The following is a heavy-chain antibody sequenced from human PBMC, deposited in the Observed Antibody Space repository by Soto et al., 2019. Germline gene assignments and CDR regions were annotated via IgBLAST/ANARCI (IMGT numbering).Heavy chain of an antibody. Sequence: QMQLVQSGAEVKERGSSVKISCKPSGGTFNTYALTWVRQAPGQGLEWIGGIIPIFGIKNVAQRFQGRVTINADESLTTAYMEMTSLRSDDTAVYYCAKEAVDHWGQGTLVTVSS. CDR1: GGTFNTYA. D-gene: IGHD4-17*01. J-gene: IGHJ4*02. CDR2: IIPIFGIK. V-gene: IGHV1-69*01. CDR3: AKEAVDH.